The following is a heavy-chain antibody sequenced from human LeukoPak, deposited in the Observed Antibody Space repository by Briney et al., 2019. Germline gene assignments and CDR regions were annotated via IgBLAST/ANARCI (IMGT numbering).Heavy chain of an antibody. V-gene: IGHV4-39*07. CDR1: GGSISSSSYY. D-gene: IGHD3-10*01. CDR3: AITRDYYGFHFDY. Sequence: SETLSLTCTVSGGSISSSSYYWGWIRQPPGKGLEWIGSIYYSGSTNYNPSLKSRVTISVDTSKNQFSLKLSSVTAADTAVYYCAITRDYYGFHFDYWGQGTLVTVSS. CDR2: IYYSGST. J-gene: IGHJ4*02.